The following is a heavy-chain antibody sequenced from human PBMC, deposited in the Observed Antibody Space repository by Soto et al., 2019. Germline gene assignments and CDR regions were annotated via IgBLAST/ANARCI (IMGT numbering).Heavy chain of an antibody. CDR3: ASVCSGGSCYGWFWFDP. J-gene: IGHJ5*02. CDR2: IIPIFGTA. V-gene: IGHV1-69*01. D-gene: IGHD2-15*01. CDR1: GGTFSSYA. Sequence: QVQLVQSGAEVKKPGSSVKVSCKASGGTFSSYAISWVRQAPGQGLEWMGGIIPIFGTANYAQKFQGRVTIPADESTWTAYMELSSLRSEDTAVYYCASVCSGGSCYGWFWFDPWGQGTLVNVSS.